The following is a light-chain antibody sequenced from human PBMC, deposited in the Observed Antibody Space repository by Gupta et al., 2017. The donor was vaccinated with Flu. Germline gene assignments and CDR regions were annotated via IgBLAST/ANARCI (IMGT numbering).Light chain of an antibody. Sequence: QSALTQPPSASGSPGPSVTISCTETSSDVGGYNYVSWYQHHPVKPHKLMIYEVSKRPSGVPDRFSGSKSGNTASLTVSGLQAEDEADYYCISYAGSNNLVFGGGTKLTVL. CDR1: SSDVGGYNY. CDR3: ISYAGSNNLV. V-gene: IGLV2-8*01. J-gene: IGLJ2*01. CDR2: EVS.